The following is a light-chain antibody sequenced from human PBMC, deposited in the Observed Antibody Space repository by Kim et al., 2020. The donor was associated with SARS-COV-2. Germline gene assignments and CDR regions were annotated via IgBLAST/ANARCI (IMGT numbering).Light chain of an antibody. V-gene: IGKV1-5*03. CDR3: QQYEDYPLT. J-gene: IGKJ4*01. CDR1: QSINTW. CDR2: KAS. Sequence: ASVGDRVTITCRASQSINTWLAWYQKKPGKAPKLVVYKASSLESGAPSRFSGSGSGTEFTLTISSLQPDDFATYYCQQYEDYPLTFGGGTKVDIK.